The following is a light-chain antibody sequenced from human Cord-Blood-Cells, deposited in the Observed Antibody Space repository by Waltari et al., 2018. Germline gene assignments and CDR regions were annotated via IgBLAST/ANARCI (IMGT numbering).Light chain of an antibody. Sequence: EIVLTQSPATLSLSPGERATLSCRASQSVSSYIACYQQKPGKAPRPLIYDASNGTSGIPARFSGGGSGTDFTLTISSLEPEDFAVYYCQQRSNWPPYTFGQGTKLEIK. CDR3: QQRSNWPPYT. J-gene: IGKJ2*01. CDR1: QSVSSY. CDR2: DAS. V-gene: IGKV3-11*01.